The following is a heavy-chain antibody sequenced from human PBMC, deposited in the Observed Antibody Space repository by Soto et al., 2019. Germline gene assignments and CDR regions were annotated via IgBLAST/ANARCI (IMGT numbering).Heavy chain of an antibody. V-gene: IGHV4-4*02. J-gene: IGHJ4*02. CDR2: IYRTGST. D-gene: IGHD1-7*01. CDR1: GGSFTSNNW. CDR3: ASRDPGTSVDY. Sequence: TSETLSLTCAVSGGSFTSNNWWTWVRRPPGQGLEWIGEIYRTGSTNYNPSLKSRVTISLDKSENQFSLKVTSLTAADTAVYYCASRDPGTSVDYWGQGTLVTVSS.